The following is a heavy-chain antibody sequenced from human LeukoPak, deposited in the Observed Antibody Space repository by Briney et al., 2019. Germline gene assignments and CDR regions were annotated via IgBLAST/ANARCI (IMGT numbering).Heavy chain of an antibody. J-gene: IGHJ3*02. V-gene: IGHV3-48*03. CDR2: ISSSGSTI. CDR1: GFTFSSYE. Sequence: GGSLRLSCAASGFTFSSYEMNWVRQAPGKGLEWVSHISSSGSTIYYADSVKGRFTISRDNAKNSLYLQMNSLRAEDTAVYYCARGVRAGPFDIWGQGTMVTVSS. CDR3: ARGVRAGPFDI.